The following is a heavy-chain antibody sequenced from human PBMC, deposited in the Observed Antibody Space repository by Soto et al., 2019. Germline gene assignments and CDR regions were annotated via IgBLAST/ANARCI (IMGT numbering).Heavy chain of an antibody. V-gene: IGHV1-3*01. Sequence: ASVKVSCKASGYTFTSYAMHWVRQAPGQRLEWMGWINAGNGNTKYSQKFQGRVTITRDTSASTAYMELSSLGSEDTAVYYCARGRATYYDFWSGYYTPWGQGTLGTVSS. CDR2: INAGNGNT. CDR1: GYTFTSYA. D-gene: IGHD3-3*01. J-gene: IGHJ5*02. CDR3: ARGRATYYDFWSGYYTP.